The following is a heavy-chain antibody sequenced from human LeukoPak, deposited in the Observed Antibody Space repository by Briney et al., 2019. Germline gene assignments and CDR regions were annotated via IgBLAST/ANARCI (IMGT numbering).Heavy chain of an antibody. D-gene: IGHD6-19*01. J-gene: IGHJ5*02. Sequence: GESLKISCKASGYTFTSYAMHWVRQAPGQRLEWMGWINAGNGNTKYSQKFQGRVTITRDTSASTAYMELSSLRSEDTAVYYCARYSSGWYSGWFDPWGQGTLVTVSS. CDR2: INAGNGNT. V-gene: IGHV1-3*01. CDR1: GYTFTSYA. CDR3: ARYSSGWYSGWFDP.